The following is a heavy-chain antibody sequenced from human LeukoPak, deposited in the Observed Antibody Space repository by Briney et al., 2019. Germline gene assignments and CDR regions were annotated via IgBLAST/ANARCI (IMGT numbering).Heavy chain of an antibody. CDR1: GFTFSSYE. D-gene: IGHD4-17*01. J-gene: IGHJ4*02. CDR2: ISSSGSTI. CDR3: AKDVRPTVTTGLDY. V-gene: IGHV3-48*03. Sequence: QPGGSLRLSCAASGFTFSSYEMNWVRQAPGKGLEWVSYISSSGSTIYYADSVKGRFTISRDNAKNSLYLQMNSLRAEDTALYYCAKDVRPTVTTGLDYWGQGTLVTVSS.